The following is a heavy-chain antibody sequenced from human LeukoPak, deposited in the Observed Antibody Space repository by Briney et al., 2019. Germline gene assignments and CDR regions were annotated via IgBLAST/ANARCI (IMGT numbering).Heavy chain of an antibody. CDR1: GGTFSSYA. Sequence: SVKVSCKASGGTFSSYAISWVRQAPGQGLEWMGRIIPIFGTANYAQKFQGRVTITTDESTSTAYMELSSLRSEDTAVYYCAGTGGSYYDSPFDYWGQGTLVTVSS. J-gene: IGHJ4*02. D-gene: IGHD1-26*01. CDR2: IIPIFGTA. V-gene: IGHV1-69*05. CDR3: AGTGGSYYDSPFDY.